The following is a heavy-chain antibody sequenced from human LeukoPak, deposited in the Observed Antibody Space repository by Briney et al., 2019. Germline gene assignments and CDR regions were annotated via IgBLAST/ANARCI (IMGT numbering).Heavy chain of an antibody. CDR2: VYYTGST. J-gene: IGHJ4*02. CDR1: GGSISSYY. Sequence: SETLSLTCTVSGGSISSYYWSWVRQPPGKGLEGIGFVYYTGSTNYSPSLKSRVTISVDTSKNQFSLKLRSVTAADTAVYYCARANVVTASDYWGQGTLVTVAS. D-gene: IGHD2-21*02. V-gene: IGHV4-59*01. CDR3: ARANVVTASDY.